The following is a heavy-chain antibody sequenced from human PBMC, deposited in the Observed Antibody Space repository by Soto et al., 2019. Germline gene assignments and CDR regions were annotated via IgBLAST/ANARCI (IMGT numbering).Heavy chain of an antibody. V-gene: IGHV4-34*01. D-gene: IGHD2-15*01. Sequence: QVQLQQWGAGLLKPSETLSLTCAVYGGSFSGYYWSWIRQPPGKGLEWIGEINHSGSTNYNPSLKSRVTISVDTSKNQFSLKLSSVIAADTAVYYCARAAYCSSGSCFSARSEYFQHWGQGTLVTVSS. CDR2: INHSGST. CDR1: GGSFSGYY. J-gene: IGHJ1*01. CDR3: ARAAYCSSGSCFSARSEYFQH.